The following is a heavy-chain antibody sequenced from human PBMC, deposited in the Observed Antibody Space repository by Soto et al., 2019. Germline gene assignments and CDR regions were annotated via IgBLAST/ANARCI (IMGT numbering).Heavy chain of an antibody. CDR2: ISGSGGST. V-gene: IGHV3-23*01. CDR1: GFTFSSYA. J-gene: IGHJ4*02. Sequence: AGGSLRLSCAASGFTFSSYAMSWVRQAPGKGLEWVSAISGSGGSTYYADSVKGRFTISRDNSKNTLYLQMNSLRAEDTAVYYCAKGYSGSYYPSVASDYWGQGTLVTVSS. CDR3: AKGYSGSYYPSVASDY. D-gene: IGHD1-26*01.